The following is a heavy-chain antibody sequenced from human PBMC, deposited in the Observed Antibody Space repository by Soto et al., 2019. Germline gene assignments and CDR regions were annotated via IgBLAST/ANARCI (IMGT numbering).Heavy chain of an antibody. J-gene: IGHJ3*02. CDR3: AKSDTPYDYVWGSYRRPRDAFDI. CDR2: ISGSGGST. Sequence: GGSLRLSCAASGFTFSSYAMSWVRQAPGKGLEWVSAISGSGGSTYYADSVKGRFTISRDNSKNTLYLQMNSLRAEDTAVYYCAKSDTPYDYVWGSYRRPRDAFDIWGQGTMVTVSS. V-gene: IGHV3-23*01. D-gene: IGHD3-16*02. CDR1: GFTFSSYA.